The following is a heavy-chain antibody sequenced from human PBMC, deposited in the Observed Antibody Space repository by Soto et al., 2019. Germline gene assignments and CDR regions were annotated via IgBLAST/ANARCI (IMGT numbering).Heavy chain of an antibody. CDR1: GDSISSDKW. CDR2: MHHSGSR. CDR3: ARHDNMTLGLTYFDF. Sequence: QVQLQESGPGLVKPSGTLSLTCSVSGDSISSDKWWSWVRQPPGKGLEWIGEMHHSGSRHYKPSLRGRATISVDKSRNQFSLQLTSVTAADTALYFCARHDNMTLGLTYFDFWGQGTLVTVSS. D-gene: IGHD1-1*01. J-gene: IGHJ4*02. V-gene: IGHV4-4*02.